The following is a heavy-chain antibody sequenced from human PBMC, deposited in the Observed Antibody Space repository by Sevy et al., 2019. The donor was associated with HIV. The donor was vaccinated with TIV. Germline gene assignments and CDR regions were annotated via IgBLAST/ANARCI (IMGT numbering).Heavy chain of an antibody. V-gene: IGHV3-7*01. J-gene: IGHJ4*02. D-gene: IGHD3-22*01. CDR3: AKGNSGSFDY. CDR1: GFSFSTYW. CDR2: IKQDESEK. Sequence: GGSLRLSCAASGFSFSTYWMHWVRQAPGKGLEWVANIKQDESEKYYVASVKVRFTITRANAKNSVYLEMNSLRPEDTAIYYCAKGNSGSFDYWGQGTLVTVSS.